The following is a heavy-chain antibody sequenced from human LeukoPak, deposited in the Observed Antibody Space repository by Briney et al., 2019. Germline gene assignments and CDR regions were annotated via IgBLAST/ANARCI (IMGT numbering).Heavy chain of an antibody. CDR3: AGWRRDYYGSGSYYKRDY. CDR1: GFTFSSYW. Sequence: TGGSLRLSCAASGFTFSSYWMHWVRQAPGKGLVWVSRINSDGSSTSYADSVKGRFTISRDNAKNTLYLQMNSLRAEDTAVYSCAGWRRDYYGSGSYYKRDYWGQGTLVTVSS. D-gene: IGHD3-10*01. J-gene: IGHJ4*02. V-gene: IGHV3-74*01. CDR2: INSDGSST.